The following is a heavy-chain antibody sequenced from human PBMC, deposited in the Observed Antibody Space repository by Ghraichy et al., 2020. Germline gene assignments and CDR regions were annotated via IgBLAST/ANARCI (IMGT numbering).Heavy chain of an antibody. Sequence: SGPTLVKPTETLTLTCTVSGFSLSNARMGVSWIRQPPGKALEWLAHIFSNDEKSYSTSLKSRLTISKDTSKSQVVLTMTNMDPVDTATYYCARTPLGYCSSTSCSRTEWYFDLWGRGTLVTVSS. CDR2: IFSNDEK. V-gene: IGHV2-26*01. CDR3: ARTPLGYCSSTSCSRTEWYFDL. D-gene: IGHD2-2*03. CDR1: GFSLSNARMG. J-gene: IGHJ2*01.